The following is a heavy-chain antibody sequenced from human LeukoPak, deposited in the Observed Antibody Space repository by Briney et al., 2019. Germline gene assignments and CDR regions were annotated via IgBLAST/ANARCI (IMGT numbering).Heavy chain of an antibody. CDR3: ARDSYSNYLLDY. V-gene: IGHV1-18*01. J-gene: IGHJ4*02. D-gene: IGHD4-11*01. CDR1: GYTFTSYG. Sequence: GASVKVSCKASGYTFTSYGISWVRQAPGQGLEWMGWISAYNGNTNYAQKLQGRVTMTTDTSTSTAHMELRSLRSDDTAVYYCARDSYSNYLLDYWGQGTLVTVSS. CDR2: ISAYNGNT.